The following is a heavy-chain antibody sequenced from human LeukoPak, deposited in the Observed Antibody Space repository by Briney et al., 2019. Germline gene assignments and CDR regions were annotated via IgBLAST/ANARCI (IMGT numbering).Heavy chain of an antibody. CDR1: GYNFPIYW. CDR2: IYPDDSNT. CDR3: GKYYYYYMDV. J-gene: IGHJ6*03. Sequence: GESLKISCKGSGYNFPIYWIGWVRQMPGQGLEWMGIIYPDDSNTIYGPSFQGQVTISADKSINTAYLEWSSLKASDTAIGAAGKYYYYYMDVWGKGTTVTVSS. V-gene: IGHV5-51*01. D-gene: IGHD6-13*01.